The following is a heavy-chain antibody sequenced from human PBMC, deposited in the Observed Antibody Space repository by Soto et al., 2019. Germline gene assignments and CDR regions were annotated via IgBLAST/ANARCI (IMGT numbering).Heavy chain of an antibody. V-gene: IGHV3-23*01. Sequence: GGSLRLSCAASGFTFSSYAMSWVRQAPGKGLEWVSAISGSGGSTYYADSVKGRFTISRDNSENTLYLQMNSLRAEDTAVYYCAKDHPPGIAVAGEIDYWGQGTLVTVSS. CDR3: AKDHPPGIAVAGEIDY. CDR1: GFTFSSYA. J-gene: IGHJ4*02. CDR2: ISGSGGST. D-gene: IGHD6-19*01.